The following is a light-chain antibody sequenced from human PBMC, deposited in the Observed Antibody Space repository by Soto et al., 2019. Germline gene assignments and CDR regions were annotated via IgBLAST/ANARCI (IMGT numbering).Light chain of an antibody. CDR2: AAS. V-gene: IGKV1-12*01. CDR3: QQASSCPLT. J-gene: IGKJ4*01. Sequence: DIQMTQSPSSVSASVGDGVTITCRASQSIASWLTWYQQKPGKAPKVLIYAASRLQSGVPSRFSGSESGTTFTLTITNLQPEDFATYYCQQASSCPLTFGGGTKVDIK. CDR1: QSIASW.